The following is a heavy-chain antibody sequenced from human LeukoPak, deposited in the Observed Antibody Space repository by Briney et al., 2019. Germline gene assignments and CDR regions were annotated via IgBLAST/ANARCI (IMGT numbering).Heavy chain of an antibody. V-gene: IGHV4-59*01. CDR2: IYYSGST. CDR3: ARGAPPWYYDSSGYYHAFDI. CDR1: GGSISSYY. D-gene: IGHD3-22*01. Sequence: SSETLSLTCTVSGGSISSYYWSWIRQPPGKGLEWIGYIYYSGSTNYNPSLKSRVTISVDTSKNQFSLKLSSVTAADTAVYYCARGAPPWYYDSSGYYHAFDIWGQGTMVTVSS. J-gene: IGHJ3*02.